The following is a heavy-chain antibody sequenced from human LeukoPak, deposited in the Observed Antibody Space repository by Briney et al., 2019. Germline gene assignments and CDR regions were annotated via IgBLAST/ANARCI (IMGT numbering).Heavy chain of an antibody. Sequence: SETLSLTCTVSGGSFSSYYWSWIRQPPGKGLEWLGYIYFSGSTNYNPSLKSRVTISVDTSKNQFSLKLSSVTAADTAVYYCARLYYGEGYNWFDPWGQGTLVTVSS. V-gene: IGHV4-59*12. CDR3: ARLYYGEGYNWFDP. D-gene: IGHD4-17*01. CDR1: GGSFSSYY. J-gene: IGHJ5*02. CDR2: IYFSGST.